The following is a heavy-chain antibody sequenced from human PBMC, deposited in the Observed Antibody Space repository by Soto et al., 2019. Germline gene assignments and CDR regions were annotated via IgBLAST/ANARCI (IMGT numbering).Heavy chain of an antibody. Sequence: VGSLRLSCAASGFTFSSYAMSWVRQAPGKGLEWVSAISGSGGSTYYADSVKGRFTISRDNSKNTLYLQMNSLRAEDTAVYYCAKPIYGSGSYLYFDYWGQGTLVTVSS. D-gene: IGHD3-10*01. J-gene: IGHJ4*02. CDR1: GFTFSSYA. CDR2: ISGSGGST. V-gene: IGHV3-23*01. CDR3: AKPIYGSGSYLYFDY.